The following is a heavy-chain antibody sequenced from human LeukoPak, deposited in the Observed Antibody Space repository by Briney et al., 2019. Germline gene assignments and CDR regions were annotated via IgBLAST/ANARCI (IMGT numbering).Heavy chain of an antibody. CDR2: INHSGST. V-gene: IGHV4-34*01. CDR3: ARRGYSYGLDY. D-gene: IGHD5-18*01. Sequence: SETLSLTCTVSGSSISSYYWTWVRQPPGKGLEWIGEINHSGSTNYNPSLKSRVTISVDTSKNQFSLKLSSVTAADTAVYYCARRGYSYGLDYWGQGTLVTVSS. CDR1: GSSISSYY. J-gene: IGHJ4*02.